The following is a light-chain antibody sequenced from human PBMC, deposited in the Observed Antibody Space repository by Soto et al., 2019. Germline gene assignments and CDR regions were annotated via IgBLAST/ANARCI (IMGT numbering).Light chain of an antibody. J-gene: IGKJ2*01. V-gene: IGKV3-20*01. CDR3: QQYGRSPPFT. Sequence: IVLTQSPGTLSLSPGERATLSCRASQSVSSTYMAWYQQRPGQAPRLLIYGASSRATGIPDRFSGSGSGTDFTLTISRLEPEDFAVYFCQQYGRSPPFTFGQGTRWIS. CDR2: GAS. CDR1: QSVSSTY.